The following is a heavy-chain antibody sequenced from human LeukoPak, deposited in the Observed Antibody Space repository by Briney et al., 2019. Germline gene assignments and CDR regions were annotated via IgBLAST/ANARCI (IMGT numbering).Heavy chain of an antibody. CDR3: AREMVRGVISFFDY. CDR2: IYTSGST. V-gene: IGHV4-4*07. Sequence: LETLSLTCTVSGGSISSYYWSWIRQPAGKGLEWIGRIYTSGSTNYNPSLKSRVTMSVDTSKNQFSLKLSSVTAADTAVYYCAREMVRGVISFFDYWGQGTLVTVSS. CDR1: GGSISSYY. J-gene: IGHJ4*02. D-gene: IGHD3-10*01.